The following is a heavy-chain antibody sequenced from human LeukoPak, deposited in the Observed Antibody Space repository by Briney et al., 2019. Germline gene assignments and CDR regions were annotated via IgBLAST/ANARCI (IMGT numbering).Heavy chain of an antibody. CDR1: GYTFTSYY. V-gene: IGHV1-46*01. D-gene: IGHD3-3*01. CDR3: ARDKRITIFGVVTPGYYFDY. J-gene: IGHJ4*02. CDR2: INPSGGST. Sequence: GASVKVSCKASGYTFTSYYMHWVRQAPGQGLEWMGIINPSGGSTSYAQKFQGRVTMTRDTSTSTVYMELSSLRSEDTAVYYCARDKRITIFGVVTPGYYFDYWGQGTLVTVSS.